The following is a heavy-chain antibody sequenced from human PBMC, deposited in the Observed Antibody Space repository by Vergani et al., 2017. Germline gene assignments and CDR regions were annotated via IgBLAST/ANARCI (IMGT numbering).Heavy chain of an antibody. J-gene: IGHJ4*02. CDR1: GFTFSTYD. CDR3: AKFPGSTKTNFDY. V-gene: IGHV3-30*18. CDR2: ISYDGSYK. Sequence: QVQLVESGGGVVQPGRSLRLSCAASGFTFSTYDMHWVRQAPGKGLEWVAVISYDGSYKYYADSVKDRFTISRDNSKNTLYLQMNSLRAEDTAVYYCAKFPGSTKTNFDYWGQGTLVTVSS. D-gene: IGHD2-2*01.